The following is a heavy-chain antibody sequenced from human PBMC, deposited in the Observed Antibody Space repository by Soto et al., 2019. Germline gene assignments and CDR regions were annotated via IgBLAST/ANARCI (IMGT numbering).Heavy chain of an antibody. CDR2: IWNDGDKK. J-gene: IGHJ3*02. CDR3: VRGGKTAGAFDI. V-gene: IGHV3-33*01. D-gene: IGHD3-16*01. CDR1: GFTFSNYG. Sequence: QVQLVESGGGVVQPGRSLRLSCAASGFTFSNYGMHWVRQAPGKGLEWVAVIWNDGDKKFYEDSVKGRFTISRDNSENTLFLQMNSLTADDSAVYYCVRGGKTAGAFDIWGQGTMVTVSS.